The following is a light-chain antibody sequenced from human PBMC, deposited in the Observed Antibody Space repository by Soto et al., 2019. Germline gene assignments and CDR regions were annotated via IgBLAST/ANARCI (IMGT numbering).Light chain of an antibody. CDR3: SSYTTSSTVA. CDR1: SSDIGGYNY. Sequence: QSALTQSASVSGSPGQSITISCTGTSSDIGGYNYVSWNQQHPDKAPKLMIFEVSNRPSGVSNRFSGSKSGNTASLTISGLLPDDEAYYYCSSYTTSSTVAFGGVTQLTVL. CDR2: EVS. J-gene: IGLJ2*01. V-gene: IGLV2-14*01.